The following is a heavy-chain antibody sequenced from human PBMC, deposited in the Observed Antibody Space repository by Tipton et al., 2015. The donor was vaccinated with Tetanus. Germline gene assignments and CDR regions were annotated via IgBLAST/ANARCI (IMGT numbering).Heavy chain of an antibody. Sequence: GSLRLSCAASGFMFTRYPMHWVRQAPGKGLEYVASILGDDSSTLYASSMKARFTITRDNSKNTVYLQMDSLRGEDMAVYYCARDRDGGWSFDYWGQGTLVTVSS. CDR3: ARDRDGGWSFDY. CDR2: ILGDDSST. CDR1: GFMFTRYP. J-gene: IGHJ4*02. D-gene: IGHD6-19*01. V-gene: IGHV3-64*01.